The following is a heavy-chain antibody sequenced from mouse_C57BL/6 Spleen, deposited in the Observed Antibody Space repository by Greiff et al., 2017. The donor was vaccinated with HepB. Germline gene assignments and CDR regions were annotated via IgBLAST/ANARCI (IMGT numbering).Heavy chain of an antibody. V-gene: IGHV5-4*03. CDR3: ARGLLRGFFFDY. CDR2: ISDGGSYT. CDR1: GFTFSSYA. Sequence: EVKLMESGGGLVKPGGSLKLSCAASGFTFSSYAMSWVRQTPEKRLEWVATISDGGSYTYYPDNVKGRFTITRDNAKNNLYLQMSHLKSEDTAMYYCARGLLRGFFFDYWGQGTTLTVSS. D-gene: IGHD1-1*01. J-gene: IGHJ2*01.